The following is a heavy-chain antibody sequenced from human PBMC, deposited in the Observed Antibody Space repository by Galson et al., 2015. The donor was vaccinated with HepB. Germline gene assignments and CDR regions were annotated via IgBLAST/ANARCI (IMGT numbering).Heavy chain of an antibody. V-gene: IGHV5-51*01. CDR1: GYSFTDYW. CDR2: IYPGGFDT. D-gene: IGHD4-17*01. J-gene: IGHJ6*02. Sequence: SGAEVKKPGESLEISCEASGYSFTDYWIGWVRQMSGKGLEWMGIIYPGGFDTRYSPSFQGQVSISADKSIGTAYLQWSSLKASDTAIYYCARLATVNYYNYYAMDVWGQGTTVTVSS. CDR3: ARLATVNYYNYYAMDV.